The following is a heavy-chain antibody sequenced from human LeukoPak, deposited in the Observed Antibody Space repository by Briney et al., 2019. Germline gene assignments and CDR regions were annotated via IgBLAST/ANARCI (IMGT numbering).Heavy chain of an antibody. CDR1: GASISSGAYS. V-gene: IGHV4-30-2*01. CDR3: ARGIAAAGTGLDY. J-gene: IGHJ4*02. CDR2: IYHTGST. D-gene: IGHD6-13*01. Sequence: SETLSLTCAVSGASISSGAYSWSWVRQPPGKGLEWIGCIYHTGSTYYNPSLKSRVTMSVDRSKNQFSLKLNSMTAADTAVYYCARGIAAAGTGLDYWGQGTLVTVSS.